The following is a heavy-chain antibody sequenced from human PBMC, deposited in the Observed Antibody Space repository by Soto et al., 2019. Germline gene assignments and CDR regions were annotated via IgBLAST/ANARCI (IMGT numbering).Heavy chain of an antibody. J-gene: IGHJ4*02. CDR3: AKGRDSTLLRWQYFDN. Sequence: GGSLRLSCAVSGFTFSLFCMHWVRQAPGKGLEWVAFISYEGRNKYYADSVKGRFTISRDNSKNTLSLQMDSLRPEDTAVYYCAKGRDSTLLRWQYFDNWGQGTQVTVSS. CDR2: ISYEGRNK. D-gene: IGHD4-17*01. V-gene: IGHV3-30*18. CDR1: GFTFSLFC.